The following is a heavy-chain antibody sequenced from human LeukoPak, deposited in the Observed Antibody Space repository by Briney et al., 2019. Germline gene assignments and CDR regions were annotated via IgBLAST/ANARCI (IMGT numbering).Heavy chain of an antibody. CDR2: IYRDDRT. V-gene: IGHV3-66*01. D-gene: IGHD5-18*01. CDR1: GFSFSGHS. Sequence: PGGSLRLSCAASGFSFSGHSINWVRQAPGKGLEWVSIIYRDDRTFYADSVKDRFTISRDNSKKTLFLQMNSLRAEDTAVYYCARDLGSYVDSWGHGTLVTVSS. CDR3: ARDLGSYVDS. J-gene: IGHJ5*01.